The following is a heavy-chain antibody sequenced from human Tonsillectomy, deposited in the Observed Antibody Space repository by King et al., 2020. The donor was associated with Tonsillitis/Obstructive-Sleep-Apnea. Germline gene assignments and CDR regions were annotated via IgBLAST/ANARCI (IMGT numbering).Heavy chain of an antibody. CDR1: GYSFTNYW. Sequence: VQLVESGAEVKKPGESLKMSCQGSGYSFTNYWIGGVRQMTGKGMEWLGIIYPGDSDTRYSPSFQGQVTISVDKSISTAYLQWTSLKASDTAIYYSARHVCSNSSCYQFYYYYYMDVWGTGTTFTVSS. V-gene: IGHV5-51*01. D-gene: IGHD2-2*01. CDR2: IYPGDSDT. J-gene: IGHJ6*03. CDR3: ARHVCSNSSCYQFYYYYYMDV.